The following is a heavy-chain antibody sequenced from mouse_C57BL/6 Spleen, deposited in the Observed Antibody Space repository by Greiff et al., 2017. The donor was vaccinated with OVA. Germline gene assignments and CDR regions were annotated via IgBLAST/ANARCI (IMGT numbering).Heavy chain of an antibody. Sequence: QVQLQQSGAELVRPGASVTLSCKASGYTFTDYEMHWVKQTPVHGLEWIGAIDPETGGTAYNQKFKGKAILTADKSSSTAYMELRSLTSEDSAVYYCTRKGITTVVATDYVDYWGQGTTLTVSS. CDR2: IDPETGGT. D-gene: IGHD1-1*01. CDR1: GYTFTDYE. V-gene: IGHV1-15*01. CDR3: TRKGITTVVATDYVDY. J-gene: IGHJ2*01.